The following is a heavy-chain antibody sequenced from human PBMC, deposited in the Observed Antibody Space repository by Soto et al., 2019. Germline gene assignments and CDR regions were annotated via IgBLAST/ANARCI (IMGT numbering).Heavy chain of an antibody. CDR3: ARGDNWNYIY. J-gene: IGHJ4*02. CDR1: GGSVSSGSYY. CDR2: IYYSGST. Sequence: QVQLQESGPGLVKPSETLSLTCTVSGGSVSSGSYYWSWIRQPPGKGLEWIGYIYYSGSTNYNPSLTSRVTISVDTSKNQFSLKLSSVTAAGTAVYYCARGDNWNYIYWGQGTLVTVSS. D-gene: IGHD1-7*01. V-gene: IGHV4-61*01.